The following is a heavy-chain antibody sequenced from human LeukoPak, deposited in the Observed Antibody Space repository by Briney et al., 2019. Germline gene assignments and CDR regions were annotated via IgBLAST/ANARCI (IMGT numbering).Heavy chain of an antibody. D-gene: IGHD6-19*01. Sequence: GESLKISCKGSGYSFTSYWISWVRQMPGKGLEWMGRIDPSDSYTNYSPSFQGHVTISADKSISTAYLQWSSLKASDAAMYYCARRTYSSGWPHFDYRGQGTLVTVSS. V-gene: IGHV5-10-1*01. CDR2: IDPSDSYT. CDR1: GYSFTSYW. CDR3: ARRTYSSGWPHFDY. J-gene: IGHJ4*02.